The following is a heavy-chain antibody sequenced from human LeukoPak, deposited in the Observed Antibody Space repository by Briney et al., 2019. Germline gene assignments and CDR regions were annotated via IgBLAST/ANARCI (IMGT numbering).Heavy chain of an antibody. D-gene: IGHD4-17*01. CDR2: IYYSGST. Sequence: SETLSLTCTVSGGSISSSSYYWGWIRQPPGKGLEWIGSIYYSGSTYYNPSLKSRVTISVDTSKNQFSLKLSSVTAADTAVYYCARGWYGDPADYWGQGTLVTVSS. CDR3: ARGWYGDPADY. CDR1: GGSISSSSYY. V-gene: IGHV4-39*07. J-gene: IGHJ4*02.